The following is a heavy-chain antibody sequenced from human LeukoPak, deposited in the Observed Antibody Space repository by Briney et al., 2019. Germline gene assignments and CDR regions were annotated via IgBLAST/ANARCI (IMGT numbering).Heavy chain of an antibody. CDR2: IRTNANAYAT. V-gene: IGHV3-73*01. D-gene: IGHD2-15*01. CDR1: GFTFSGSA. Sequence: GGSLRLSCAASGFTFSGSAMHWVRQASGKGLEWVGRIRTNANAYATAYAASVKGRFTISRDDSKNTAYLQMNSPKTEDTAVYYCIRHNVLVVAVNWGQGTTVTVSS. J-gene: IGHJ3*01. CDR3: IRHNVLVVAVN.